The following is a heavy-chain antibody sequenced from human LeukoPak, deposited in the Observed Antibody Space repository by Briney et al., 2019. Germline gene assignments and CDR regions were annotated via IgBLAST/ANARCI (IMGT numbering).Heavy chain of an antibody. CDR1: GGSISSYY. J-gene: IGHJ4*02. V-gene: IGHV4-59*01. D-gene: IGHD6-13*01. CDR3: ARGVYIAAAQYGY. CDR2: IYYSGTT. Sequence: PSETLSLTCTVSGGSISSYYWSWIRQPPGKGLGWIGYIYYSGTTNYNPSLKSRVTISVDTSKNQFSLKLSSVTAADTDVYYCARGVYIAAAQYGYWGQGTLVTVSS.